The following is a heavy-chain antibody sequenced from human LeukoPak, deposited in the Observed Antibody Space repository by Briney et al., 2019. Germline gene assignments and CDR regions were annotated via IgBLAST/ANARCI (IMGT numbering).Heavy chain of an antibody. D-gene: IGHD3-10*01. CDR2: INRNGGST. V-gene: IGHV3-20*04. Sequence: GGSLRLSCAASGFTFDDYGMSWVRQAPGKGLEWVSGINRNGGSTGCADSVKGRFTISRDNAKNSLYLQMNSLRAEDTALYYCVRGFRGGPFDYWGQGTLVTVSS. J-gene: IGHJ4*02. CDR1: GFTFDDYG. CDR3: VRGFRGGPFDY.